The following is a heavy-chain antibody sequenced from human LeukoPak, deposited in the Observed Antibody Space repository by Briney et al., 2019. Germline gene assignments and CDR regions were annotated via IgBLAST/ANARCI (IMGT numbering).Heavy chain of an antibody. D-gene: IGHD5-12*01. CDR3: ANIRTRGVVAVLD. CDR2: IYYSGST. CDR1: GGSISSSSYY. V-gene: IGHV4-39*01. J-gene: IGHJ4*02. Sequence: SETLSLTCTVSGGSISSSSYYWVWIRQPRGKGLEWIGSIYYSGSTYYNPSLKSRVTISVDTSKNQFSLKLSSVTAADTAVYYCANIRTRGVVAVLDWGQGTLLTVSS.